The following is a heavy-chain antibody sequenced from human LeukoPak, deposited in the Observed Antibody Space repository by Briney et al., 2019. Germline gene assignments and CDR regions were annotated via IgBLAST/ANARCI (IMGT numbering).Heavy chain of an antibody. J-gene: IGHJ4*02. CDR2: IYHSGRT. CDR1: GYSISSGYY. Sequence: SETLSLTCTVSGYSISSGYYWGLIRPPPGKGLERTGIIYHSGRTYYNPSLKSRVTISVVTSKIQFSLKLSSVTAADAAVYYCARYEDDYLWGSYRLTYFDYWGQGTLVTVSS. V-gene: IGHV4-38-2*02. D-gene: IGHD3-16*02. CDR3: ARYEDDYLWGSYRLTYFDY.